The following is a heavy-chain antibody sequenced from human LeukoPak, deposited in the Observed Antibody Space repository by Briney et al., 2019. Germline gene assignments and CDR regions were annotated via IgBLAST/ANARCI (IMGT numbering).Heavy chain of an antibody. CDR3: AREGVAATGLDY. CDR2: INPSGGST. J-gene: IGHJ4*02. D-gene: IGHD6-13*01. CDR1: GYTFTGYY. V-gene: IGHV1-46*01. Sequence: GASVKVSCKASGYTFTGYYMHWVRQAPGQGLEWMGWINPSGGSTTNAQKFQGRVTMTRDTSTVYMELSSLRSEDTAVYYCAREGVAATGLDYWGQGTLVTVSS.